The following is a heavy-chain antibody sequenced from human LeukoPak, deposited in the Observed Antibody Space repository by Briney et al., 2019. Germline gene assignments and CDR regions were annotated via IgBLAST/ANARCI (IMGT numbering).Heavy chain of an antibody. CDR3: ARHQGWSEWGYYFDN. CDR2: INYSGFT. V-gene: IGHV4-59*01. CDR1: GGPIRNYH. Sequence: SETLSLTCTVSGGPIRNYHWSWIRQSPVKGLEWIGYINYSGFTNYNPSLDSRVTISVDTSRNQFSLRLTSVTPADTAVYYCARHQGWSEWGYYFDNWGQGILVTVSS. D-gene: IGHD3-3*01. J-gene: IGHJ4*02.